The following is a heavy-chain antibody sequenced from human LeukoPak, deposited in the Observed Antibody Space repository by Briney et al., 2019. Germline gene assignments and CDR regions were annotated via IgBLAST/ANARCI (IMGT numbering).Heavy chain of an antibody. D-gene: IGHD2-15*01. CDR3: ARGRGYCSGGSCYRPFDY. CDR2: ISSSGSTI. CDR1: GFTFSSYE. Sequence: GGSMRLASAASGFTFSSYEMNWVRQAPGKGLEWVSYISSSGSTIYYADSVKGRFTISRDNAKNSLYLQMNSLRAEDTAVYYCARGRGYCSGGSCYRPFDYWGQGTLVTVSS. V-gene: IGHV3-48*03. J-gene: IGHJ4*02.